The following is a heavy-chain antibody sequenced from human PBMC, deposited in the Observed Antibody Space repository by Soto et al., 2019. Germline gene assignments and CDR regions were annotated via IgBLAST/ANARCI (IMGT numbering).Heavy chain of an antibody. V-gene: IGHV1-69*06. CDR1: GGSFSSYS. Sequence: QVQLVQSGAEVKKPGSSVKVSCKSSGGSFSSYSISWVRQAPGPGLEWMGGIMPISDSTKYAQNFQDRVTITADRSTGTAYMEMSSLRSDDTAVYYCASILGGIFDYWGQGTLVTVSS. D-gene: IGHD3-3*01. CDR2: IMPISDST. J-gene: IGHJ4*02. CDR3: ASILGGIFDY.